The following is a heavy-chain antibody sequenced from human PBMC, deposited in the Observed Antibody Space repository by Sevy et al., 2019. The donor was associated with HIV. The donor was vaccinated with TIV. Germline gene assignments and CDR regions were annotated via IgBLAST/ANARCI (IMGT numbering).Heavy chain of an antibody. CDR1: GFTFSNYW. V-gene: IGHV3-7*03. J-gene: IGHJ6*02. CDR3: ARDCTSTTCLWGLDV. D-gene: IGHD2-2*01. Sequence: GGSLRLSCAASGFTFSNYWMTWVRQAPGKGLEWVANIKVDGSEKYYVDSVKGRFTISRDNAKNSLYLQMNSLRAEDTAVYHCARDCTSTTCLWGLDVWGQWTTVTVSS. CDR2: IKVDGSEK.